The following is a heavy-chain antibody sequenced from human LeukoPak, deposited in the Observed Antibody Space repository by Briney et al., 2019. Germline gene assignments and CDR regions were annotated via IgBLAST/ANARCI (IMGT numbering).Heavy chain of an antibody. CDR2: IIPIFGTA. J-gene: IGHJ3*02. V-gene: IGHV1-69*05. Sequence: ASVKVSCKASGGTFSSYAISWVRQAPGQGLEWMGRIIPIFGTANYAQKFQGRVTITTDESTSTAYMELSSLRSEDTAVYYCASEVLRTNAFDIWGQGTMVTVSS. CDR3: ASEVLRTNAFDI. CDR1: GGTFSSYA. D-gene: IGHD2/OR15-2a*01.